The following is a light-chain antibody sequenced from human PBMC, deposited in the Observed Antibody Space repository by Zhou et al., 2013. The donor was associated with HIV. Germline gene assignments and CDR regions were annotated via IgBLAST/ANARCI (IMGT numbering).Light chain of an antibody. CDR3: QQYGSSPYT. Sequence: EIVLTQSPGTLSLSPGERVTLSCRASQSVSSNYLAWYQQKPGQAPRLLIYGTSSRATGIPDRFSGSGSGTDFTLTISRLEPEDFAVYYCQQYGSSPYTFGQGTKAGDQT. CDR1: QSVSSNY. CDR2: GTS. V-gene: IGKV3-20*01. J-gene: IGKJ2*01.